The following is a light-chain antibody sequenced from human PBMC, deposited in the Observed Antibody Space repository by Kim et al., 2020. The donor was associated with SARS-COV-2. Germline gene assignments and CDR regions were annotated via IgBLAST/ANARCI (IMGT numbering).Light chain of an antibody. CDR3: ASWDDSLSGPV. Sequence: RQRVTSSCSGGTSNIGNNGVIWYQQLPGKAPKVLVYSDDLLPSGVSDRFSGSKSGTSASLAVSALQAEDEADYYCASWDDSLSGPVFGGGTQLTVL. V-gene: IGLV1-36*01. CDR1: TSNIGNNG. CDR2: SDD. J-gene: IGLJ2*01.